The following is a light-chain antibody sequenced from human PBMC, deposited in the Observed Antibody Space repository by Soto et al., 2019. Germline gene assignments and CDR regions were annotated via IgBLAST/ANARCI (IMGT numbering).Light chain of an antibody. CDR1: QSVSSN. Sequence: EIVMTQSPATLSVSPGERATLSCRASQSVSSNVARYQQKPGQAPRLLIYGASTRATGIPARFSGSGSGTEFTLTMSSLQSEDFAVYYCQQYNNWPPYTFGQGTKLEIK. V-gene: IGKV3-15*01. CDR3: QQYNNWPPYT. CDR2: GAS. J-gene: IGKJ2*01.